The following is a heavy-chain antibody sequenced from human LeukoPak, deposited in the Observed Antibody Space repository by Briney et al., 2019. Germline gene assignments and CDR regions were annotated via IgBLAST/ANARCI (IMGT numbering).Heavy chain of an antibody. CDR2: ISSGSTI. V-gene: IGHV3-48*03. CDR3: AREVVAATDAFDI. CDR1: GFTFSSYE. D-gene: IGHD2-15*01. J-gene: IGHJ3*02. Sequence: GGSLRLSCAASGFTFSSYEMNWVRQAPGKGLEWVSYISSGSTIYYADSVKGRFTISRDNAKNSLYLQMKSLRAEDTAVYYCAREVVAATDAFDIWGQGTMVTVSS.